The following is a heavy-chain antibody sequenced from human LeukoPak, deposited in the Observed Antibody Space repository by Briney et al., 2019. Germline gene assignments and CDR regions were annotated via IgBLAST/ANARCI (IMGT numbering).Heavy chain of an antibody. CDR2: IYPGDSDT. J-gene: IGHJ4*02. V-gene: IGHV5-51*01. CDR1: GYSFTSYW. CDR3: ARLGYYGSSGYYMNFDY. D-gene: IGHD3-22*01. Sequence: GESLKISCKGSGYSFTSYWIGWVRQMPGKGLEWMGIIYPGDSDTRYSPSFQGQVTISADKSISTAYLQWSSLKASDTAMYYCARLGYYGSSGYYMNFDYWGQGTLVTVSS.